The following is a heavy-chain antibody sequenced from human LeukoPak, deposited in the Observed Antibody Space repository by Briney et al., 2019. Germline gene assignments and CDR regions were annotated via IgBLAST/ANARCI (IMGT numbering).Heavy chain of an antibody. CDR3: ARDSSGWYGLDY. V-gene: IGHV2-5*02. CDR2: IYWDDDK. Sequence: KESGPTLVKPTQTLTLTCTFSGFSLSTSGVGVGWIRQPPGKALEWPALIYWDDDKRYSPSLKSRLTVTKDTSKNQVVLTMTNMDPVDTATYYCARDSSGWYGLDYWGQGTLVTVSS. J-gene: IGHJ4*02. D-gene: IGHD6-19*01. CDR1: GFSLSTSGVG.